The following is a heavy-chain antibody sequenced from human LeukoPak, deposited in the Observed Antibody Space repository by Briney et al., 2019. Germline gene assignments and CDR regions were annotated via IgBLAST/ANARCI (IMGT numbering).Heavy chain of an antibody. V-gene: IGHV3-30*04. Sequence: GRPLGLSCAASGLTFSSYAMHWVRQAPGKGLGWVAVISYDGSNKYYADSVKGRFTISRDNSKNTLYLQMNSLRAEDTAVYYCARDRGYREFDYWGQGTLVTVSS. CDR2: ISYDGSNK. CDR3: ARDRGYREFDY. J-gene: IGHJ4*02. CDR1: GLTFSSYA. D-gene: IGHD5-18*01.